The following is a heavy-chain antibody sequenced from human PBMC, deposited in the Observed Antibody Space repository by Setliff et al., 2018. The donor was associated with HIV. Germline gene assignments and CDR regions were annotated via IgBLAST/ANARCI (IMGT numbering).Heavy chain of an antibody. D-gene: IGHD3-22*01. J-gene: IGHJ2*01. CDR1: GVSISAYF. CDR2: IDNSGNT. Sequence: ETLSLTCAVSGVSISAYFWSWIRQSPEKGLEWIGYIDNSGNTNYSPSLKSRITISRDTSKNQFSLKLNSVTAADTAIYYCARVFYDSGGFFTTAGPLYLDLWGRGTLVTVSS. CDR3: ARVFYDSGGFFTTAGPLYLDL. V-gene: IGHV4-59*01.